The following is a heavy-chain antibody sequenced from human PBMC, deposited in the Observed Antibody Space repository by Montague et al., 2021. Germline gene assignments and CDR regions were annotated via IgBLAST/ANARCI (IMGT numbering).Heavy chain of an antibody. D-gene: IGHD3-10*01. CDR1: GGSFRGYY. Sequence: SETLSLTCVAEGGSFRGYYWVWIRQSPGKGLEWIGEIDDRGRTNYGPALQSRVSISKDTSQTALSLTLTSVTAGDTAIYYCVRALGLSGSASYSYVSWGRGTLVNVS. J-gene: IGHJ5*02. V-gene: IGHV4-34*01. CDR3: VRALGLSGSASYSYVS. CDR2: IDDRGRT.